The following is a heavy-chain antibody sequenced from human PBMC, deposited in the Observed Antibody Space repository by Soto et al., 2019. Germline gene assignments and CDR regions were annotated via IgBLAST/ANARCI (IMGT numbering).Heavy chain of an antibody. J-gene: IGHJ4*02. CDR1: GYTFTDYG. CDR3: AREEGISDWHAFDY. CDR2: ISTYNGNT. D-gene: IGHD6-19*01. Sequence: QVQLVQSGAEVKKPGASVKVSCKASGYTFTDYGISWVRQAHGQGLEWMGWISTYNGNTIYAQKIQGRVTMTTDTSTSTAYVELRSLRSDDTAVYYCAREEGISDWHAFDYWGQGTLVTVSS. V-gene: IGHV1-18*04.